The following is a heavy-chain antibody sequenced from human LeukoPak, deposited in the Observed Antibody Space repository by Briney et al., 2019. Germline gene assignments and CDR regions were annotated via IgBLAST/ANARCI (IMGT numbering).Heavy chain of an antibody. CDR1: GFIFSTYS. CDR3: AKDRSATPLKEDAFDI. J-gene: IGHJ3*02. D-gene: IGHD1-26*01. CDR2: ISWNSGSI. V-gene: IGHV3-9*01. Sequence: GGSLRLSCAASGFIFSTYSIHWVRQAPGKGLEWVSGISWNSGSIGYADSVKGRFTISRDNAKNSLYLQMNSLRAEDTALYYCAKDRSATPLKEDAFDIWGQGTMVTVSP.